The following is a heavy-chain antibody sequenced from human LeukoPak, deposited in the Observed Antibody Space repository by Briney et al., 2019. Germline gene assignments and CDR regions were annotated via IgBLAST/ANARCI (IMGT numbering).Heavy chain of an antibody. V-gene: IGHV3-48*01. CDR2: ISRSTSTI. J-gene: IGHJ5*02. D-gene: IGHD6-13*01. CDR3: ARDRIPPGYSSSWYVGFDP. Sequence: GGSLRLSCGASGFTFIDYSMNWVRQAPGKGLEWVSYISRSTSTIYYAGSVKGRFTISRDNAKNSLYLQMNSLRAEDTAVYYCARDRIPPGYSSSWYVGFDPWGQGTLVTVSS. CDR1: GFTFIDYS.